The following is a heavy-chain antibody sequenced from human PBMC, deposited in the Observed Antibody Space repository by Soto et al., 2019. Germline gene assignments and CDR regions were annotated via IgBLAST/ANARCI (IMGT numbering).Heavy chain of an antibody. Sequence: PGGSLRLSCAASGFTFSSYAMSWVRQAPGKGLEWVSAISGSGGSTYYADSVKGRFTISRDNSKNTLYLQMNSLRAEDTAVYYCAKDPRHTMIVVVIGFWFDPWGQGTLVTVSS. CDR2: ISGSGGST. V-gene: IGHV3-23*01. CDR1: GFTFSSYA. CDR3: AKDPRHTMIVVVIGFWFDP. D-gene: IGHD3-22*01. J-gene: IGHJ5*02.